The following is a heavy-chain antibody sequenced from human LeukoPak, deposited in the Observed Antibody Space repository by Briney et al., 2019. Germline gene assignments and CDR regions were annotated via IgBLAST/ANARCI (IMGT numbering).Heavy chain of an antibody. V-gene: IGHV1-69*04. D-gene: IGHD5-12*01. CDR1: GGTFSSYA. Sequence: SVKVSCKASGGTFSSYAISWVRQAPGQGLEWMGRIIPILGIANYAQKFQGRVTITADKSTSTAYMELSSLRSEDTAVYYCARGWVVNSGHDHTVDYWGQGTLVTVSS. CDR2: IIPILGIA. J-gene: IGHJ4*02. CDR3: ARGWVVNSGHDHTVDY.